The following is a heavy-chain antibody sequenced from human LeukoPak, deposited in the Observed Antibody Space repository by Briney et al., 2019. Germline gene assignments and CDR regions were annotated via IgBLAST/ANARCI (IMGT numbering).Heavy chain of an antibody. CDR3: ARDDTGPGIAVAGVDY. J-gene: IGHJ4*02. CDR1: GFTFSSYS. Sequence: GGSLRLSCAASGFTFSSYSMNWVRQAPGKGLGWVSSISSSSSFIYYADSVKGRFTISRDNAKNSLYLQMNSLRAEDTAVYYCARDDTGPGIAVAGVDYWGQGTLVTVSS. V-gene: IGHV3-21*01. CDR2: ISSSSSFI. D-gene: IGHD6-19*01.